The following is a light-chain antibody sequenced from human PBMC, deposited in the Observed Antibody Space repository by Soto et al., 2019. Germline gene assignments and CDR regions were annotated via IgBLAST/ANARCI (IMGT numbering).Light chain of an antibody. Sequence: EIVMTQSPATLSVSPGERATFSCRASQSITSNLAWYQQKPGQAPRLLIYAASTRATGIPARFSGSGSGTEFTLTINSLQAEDSAVYYCQQYYNWPRTFGQGTRLEIK. CDR3: QQYYNWPRT. J-gene: IGKJ5*01. V-gene: IGKV3-15*01. CDR1: QSITSN. CDR2: AAS.